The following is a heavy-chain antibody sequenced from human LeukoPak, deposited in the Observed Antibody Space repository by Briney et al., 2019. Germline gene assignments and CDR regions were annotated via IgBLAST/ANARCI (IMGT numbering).Heavy chain of an antibody. D-gene: IGHD3-22*01. Sequence: SETLSLTCTVSGGSISSYYWSWIRQPPGKGLEWIGYMYYSGRTNYNPSLKGRVTISVDTSKNQFSLKLSSVTAADTAVYYCARHVYDSSGYYYFDYWGQGTLVTVSS. CDR1: GGSISSYY. V-gene: IGHV4-59*08. J-gene: IGHJ4*02. CDR3: ARHVYDSSGYYYFDY. CDR2: MYYSGRT.